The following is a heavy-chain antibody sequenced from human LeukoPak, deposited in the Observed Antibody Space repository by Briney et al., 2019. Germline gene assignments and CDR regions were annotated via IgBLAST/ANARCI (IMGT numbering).Heavy chain of an antibody. V-gene: IGHV4-34*01. D-gene: IGHD3-3*01. Sequence: SETLSLTWAVYGGSFSGYYWSWIRQPPGKGLEWIGEINHSGSTNYNPSLKSRVTISVDTSKNQFSLKLSSVTAADTAVYYCARGLGFGVAFFDYWGQGTLVTVSS. CDR1: GGSFSGYY. J-gene: IGHJ4*02. CDR2: INHSGST. CDR3: ARGLGFGVAFFDY.